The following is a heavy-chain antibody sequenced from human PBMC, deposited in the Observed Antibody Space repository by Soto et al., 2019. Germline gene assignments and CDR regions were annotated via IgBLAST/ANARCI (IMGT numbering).Heavy chain of an antibody. D-gene: IGHD3-3*01. V-gene: IGHV4-31*03. Sequence: PSETLSLXCTVSGGSISSGGYYWSWIRQHPGKGLEWIGYIYYSGSTYYNPSLKSRVTISVDTSKNQFSLNLSSVTAADTAVYYCARAYVPSYYFWSGYYRDKWFAPWGQGTLVTVSS. J-gene: IGHJ5*02. CDR3: ARAYVPSYYFWSGYYRDKWFAP. CDR1: GGSISSGGYY. CDR2: IYYSGST.